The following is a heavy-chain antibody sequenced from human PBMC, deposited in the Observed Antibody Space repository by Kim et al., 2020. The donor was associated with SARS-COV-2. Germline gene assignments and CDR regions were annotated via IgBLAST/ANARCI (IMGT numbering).Heavy chain of an antibody. CDR1: GFTFSSYS. CDR2: ISSSSSYI. V-gene: IGHV3-21*01. J-gene: IGHJ6*02. CDR3: ARVIKLLGVAAGSWYYYYYGMDV. D-gene: IGHD6-13*01. Sequence: GGSLRLSCAASGFTFSSYSMNWVRQAPGKGLEWVSSISSSSSYIYYADSVKGRFTISRDNAKNSLYLQMNSLRAEDTAVYYCARVIKLLGVAAGSWYYYYYGMDVWGQGTTVTVSS.